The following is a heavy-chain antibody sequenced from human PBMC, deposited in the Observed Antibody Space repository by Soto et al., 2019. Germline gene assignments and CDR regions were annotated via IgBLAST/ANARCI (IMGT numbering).Heavy chain of an antibody. Sequence: GGSLSLSCAASGFTFSRYGINWVRQAPGKGLEWVAYISSSSSTIYYADSVKGRFTISRDNAKNSLYLQMSSLRSEDTAVYYCVRFSGMDVWGQGTTVTVSS. CDR2: ISSSSSTI. J-gene: IGHJ6*02. CDR3: VRFSGMDV. V-gene: IGHV3-48*01. CDR1: GFTFSRYG.